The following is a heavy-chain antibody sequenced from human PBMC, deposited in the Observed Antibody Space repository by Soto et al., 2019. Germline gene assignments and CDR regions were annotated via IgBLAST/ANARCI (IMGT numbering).Heavy chain of an antibody. CDR3: ASGHEYGGNSDAFDI. J-gene: IGHJ3*02. CDR1: GGTFNTSS. V-gene: IGHV1-69*14. Sequence: QVHLVQSGAEVKKPGSSAKVSCKASGGTFNTSSINCLRQAPRQWPEWMGNILPVFGTADYAQKFRDRFTITADKSTNTAYMELRSLFSEDAAVYYCASGHEYGGNSDAFDIWGQGTVVTVSS. D-gene: IGHD4-17*01. CDR2: ILPVFGTA.